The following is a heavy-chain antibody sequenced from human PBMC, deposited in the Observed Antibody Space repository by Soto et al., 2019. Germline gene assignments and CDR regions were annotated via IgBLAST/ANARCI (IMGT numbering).Heavy chain of an antibody. Sequence: EVQLVESGGGLVQPGGSLRVSCVVSGFTFKSHAMYWVRQAPGKGLEWVSGISGSGGSTDYADSVKGRFTISRDNSKDTLYLQMNSLRAEDTAVYYCTRAQSGSSLALNYYGMDVWGQGTTVTVSS. J-gene: IGHJ6*02. CDR1: GFTFKSHA. CDR3: TRAQSGSSLALNYYGMDV. CDR2: ISGSGGST. D-gene: IGHD1-26*01. V-gene: IGHV3-23*04.